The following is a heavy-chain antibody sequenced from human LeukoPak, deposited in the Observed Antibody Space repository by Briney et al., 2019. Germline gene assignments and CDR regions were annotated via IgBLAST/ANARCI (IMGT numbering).Heavy chain of an antibody. D-gene: IGHD3-10*01. V-gene: IGHV4-39*07. CDR3: ASSYSGSMVY. CDR1: GGSISSSSYY. J-gene: IGHJ4*02. CDR2: IYYSGST. Sequence: SETLSLTCTVSGGSISSSSYYWGWIRQPPGKGLEWIGSIYYSGSTNYNPSLKSRVTISVDTSKNQFSLKLSSVTAADTAVYYCASSYSGSMVYWGQGTLVTVSS.